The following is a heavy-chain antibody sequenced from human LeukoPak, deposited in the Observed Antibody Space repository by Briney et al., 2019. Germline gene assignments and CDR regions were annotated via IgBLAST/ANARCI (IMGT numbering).Heavy chain of an antibody. Sequence: PGGSLRLSCAASGFTFSDYYMSWIRQAPGKGLEWVSYISSSNSYTNYADSVKGRFTISRDNAKNTLYLQMNSLRAEDTAIYYCARKLNFGDPFYWGQGTLVTVSS. CDR3: ARKLNFGDPFY. CDR2: ISSSNSYT. V-gene: IGHV3-11*06. D-gene: IGHD4-17*01. CDR1: GFTFSDYY. J-gene: IGHJ4*02.